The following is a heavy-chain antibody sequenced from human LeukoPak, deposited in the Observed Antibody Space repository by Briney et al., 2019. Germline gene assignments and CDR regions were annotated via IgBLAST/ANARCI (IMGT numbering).Heavy chain of an antibody. CDR1: GGSFSGYF. CDR3: ARVVMSGDYYGSGSSVGLDY. J-gene: IGHJ4*02. CDR2: INHSGST. V-gene: IGHV4-34*01. D-gene: IGHD3-10*01. Sequence: SETLSLTCAVYGGSFSGYFWSWIRQPPGKGLEWIGEINHSGSTNYNPSLKSRVTISLDTSKNQFSLKLSSVTAADTAVYYCARVVMSGDYYGSGSSVGLDYWGQGTLVTVPS.